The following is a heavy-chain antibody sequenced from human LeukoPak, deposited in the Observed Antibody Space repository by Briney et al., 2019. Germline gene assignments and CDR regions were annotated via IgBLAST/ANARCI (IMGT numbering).Heavy chain of an antibody. CDR3: AKGVGEFGFRFDS. CDR2: ISGGGGST. V-gene: IGHV3-23*01. D-gene: IGHD3-16*01. Sequence: GGSLRLSCEVSGFTFSSHAMGWVRQAPGEGLEWVSVISGGGGSTYYADSLKGRFTISRDNSKNTLYLQMNSLTAADTAVYYCAKGVGEFGFRFDSWGQGTLVTVS. J-gene: IGHJ4*02. CDR1: GFTFSSHA.